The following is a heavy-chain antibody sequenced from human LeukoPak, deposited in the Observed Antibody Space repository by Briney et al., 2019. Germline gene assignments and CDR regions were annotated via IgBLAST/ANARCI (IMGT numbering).Heavy chain of an antibody. CDR1: GGSISSYY. CDR2: IYYSGST. V-gene: IGHV4-59*01. J-gene: IGHJ4*02. CDR3: AREVHSSSWIYYFDY. Sequence: SETLSLTCTVSGGSISSYYRSWIRQPPGKGLEWIGYIYYSGSTNYNPSLKSRVTISVDTSKNQFSLKLSSVTAADTAVYYCAREVHSSSWIYYFDYWGQGTLVTVSS. D-gene: IGHD6-13*01.